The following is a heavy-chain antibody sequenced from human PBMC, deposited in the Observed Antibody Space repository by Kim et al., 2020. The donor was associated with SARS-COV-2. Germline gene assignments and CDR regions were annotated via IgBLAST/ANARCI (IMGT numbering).Heavy chain of an antibody. CDR1: GGSISSYY. J-gene: IGHJ3*02. D-gene: IGHD3-10*01. Sequence: SETLSLTCTVSGGSISSYYWSWIRQPPGKGLEWIGYIYYSGSTNYNPSLKSRVTISVDTSKNQFSLKLSSVTAADTAVYYCARSGGVRGYAFDIWGQGTMVTVSS. CDR3: ARSGGVRGYAFDI. V-gene: IGHV4-59*01. CDR2: IYYSGST.